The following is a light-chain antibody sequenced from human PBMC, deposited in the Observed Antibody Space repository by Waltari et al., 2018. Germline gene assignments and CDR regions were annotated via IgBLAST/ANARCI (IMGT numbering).Light chain of an antibody. V-gene: IGKV3-15*01. CDR3: QQYNNWPPWT. Sequence: CKASQSVSSNLAWYQQKPGQAPRLLSYGASTRATGIPARFSGSGSGTEFTLTISSLQSEDFAVYYCQQYNNWPPWTFGQGTKVEIK. CDR2: GAS. CDR1: QSVSSN. J-gene: IGKJ1*01.